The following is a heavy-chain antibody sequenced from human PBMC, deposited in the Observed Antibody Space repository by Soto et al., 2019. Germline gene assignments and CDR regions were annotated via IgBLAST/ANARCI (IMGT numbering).Heavy chain of an antibody. CDR1: GGSISSGDYY. Sequence: QVQLQESGPGLVKPSQTLSLTCTVSGGSISSGDYYWSWIRQPPGKGLEWIGYIYYSGSTYYNPSRKSRVTISVDTSKHRFSRKVTSVTAADTAVYYCASERPDGARLDPWGQGTLVTVSS. V-gene: IGHV4-30-4*01. CDR3: ASERPDGARLDP. D-gene: IGHD6-6*01. J-gene: IGHJ5*02. CDR2: IYYSGST.